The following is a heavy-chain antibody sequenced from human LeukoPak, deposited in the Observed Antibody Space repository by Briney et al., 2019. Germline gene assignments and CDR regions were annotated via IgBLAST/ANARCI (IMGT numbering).Heavy chain of an antibody. V-gene: IGHV4-39*07. Sequence: SETLSLICVVSGRSISSTSYYWGWIRQPPGKGLEWIASIYYSGSTYYSPSLKSRVTISVDTSKNQFSLKLSSVTAVDTAVYYCARLLRVGYCSTTTCNWFDPWGQGTLVTVSS. CDR2: IYYSGST. D-gene: IGHD2-2*03. J-gene: IGHJ5*02. CDR1: GRSISSTSYY. CDR3: ARLLRVGYCSTTTCNWFDP.